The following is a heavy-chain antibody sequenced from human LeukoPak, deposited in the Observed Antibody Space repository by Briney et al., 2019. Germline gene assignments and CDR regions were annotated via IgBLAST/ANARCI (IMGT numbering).Heavy chain of an antibody. V-gene: IGHV4-59*11. J-gene: IGHJ6*02. CDR1: GGSIKSHY. CDR3: ARGGSSWSYAMDV. D-gene: IGHD6-13*01. Sequence: PSETLSLTCTVSGGSIKSHYWSWIRQTPGKELEWIGCIYESGSTYHNPSLKSRVTISVDMSKNQFSLKVSSVTAADTAVYYCARGGSSWSYAMDVWGQGTTVTVSS. CDR2: IYESGST.